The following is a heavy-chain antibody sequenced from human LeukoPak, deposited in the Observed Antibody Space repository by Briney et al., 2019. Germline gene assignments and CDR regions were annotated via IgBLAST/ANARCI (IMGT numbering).Heavy chain of an antibody. D-gene: IGHD3-3*01. CDR1: GFTFSSYS. V-gene: IGHV3-48*04. Sequence: GGSLRLSCAASGFTFSSYSMNWVRQAPGKGLEWVSYISSSSSTIYYADSVKGRFTISRDNAKNSLYLQMNSLRAEDTAVYYCARDDTICGVASRSQKPFDYWGQGTLVTVSS. J-gene: IGHJ4*02. CDR2: ISSSSSTI. CDR3: ARDDTICGVASRSQKPFDY.